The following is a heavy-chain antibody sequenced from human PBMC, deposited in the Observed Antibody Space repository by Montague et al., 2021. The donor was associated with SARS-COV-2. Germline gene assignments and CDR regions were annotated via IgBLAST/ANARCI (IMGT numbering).Heavy chain of an antibody. V-gene: IGHV4-34*01. D-gene: IGHD3-10*01. J-gene: IGHJ6*03. CDR3: ARLRDGVVPSPILGVGPYFSYYYMDV. CDR2: INHGGST. CDR1: GSSFSGYY. Sequence: SETLSLTCAVHGSSFSGYYWNWIRQSPGKGLEWIGEINHGGSTNYNPSLKSRLTISTDTSKNQFSLKLTSVAAADTAVYYCARLRDGVVPSPILGVGPYFSYYYMDVWGKGPRSPSP.